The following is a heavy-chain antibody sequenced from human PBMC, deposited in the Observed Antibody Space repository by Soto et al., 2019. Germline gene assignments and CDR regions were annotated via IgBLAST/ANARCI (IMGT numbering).Heavy chain of an antibody. J-gene: IGHJ4*02. Sequence: EVQLVESGGGLVKPGGSLRLSCAASGFTFSNAWMSWVRQAPGKGLEWVGRIKSKTDGGTTDYAAPVKGRFTISRDDSKNTLYLQMNSLKTEDTAVYYCTTXGGIXLWPTPAYFDYWGQGTLVTVSS. CDR3: TTXGGIXLWPTPAYFDY. CDR2: IKSKTDGGTT. V-gene: IGHV3-15*01. CDR1: GFTFSNAW. D-gene: IGHD5-18*01.